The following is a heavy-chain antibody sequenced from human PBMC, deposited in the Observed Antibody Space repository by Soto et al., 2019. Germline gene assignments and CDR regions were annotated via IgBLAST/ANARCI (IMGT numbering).Heavy chain of an antibody. V-gene: IGHV1-46*01. CDR2: INPSGGST. D-gene: IGHD6-13*01. Sequence: QVQLVQSGAEVKKPGASVKVSCEASGYTFTSYYMHWVRQAPGQGLEWMGIINPSGGSTSYAQKFQGKVNMTRDTATSTGYMELSSLRSEDTAVYYCARYPTGIAAAGTVYWGQGTLVTVSS. CDR1: GYTFTSYY. CDR3: ARYPTGIAAAGTVY. J-gene: IGHJ4*02.